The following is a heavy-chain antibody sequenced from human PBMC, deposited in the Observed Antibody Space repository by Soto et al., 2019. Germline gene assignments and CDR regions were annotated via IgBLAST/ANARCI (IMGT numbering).Heavy chain of an antibody. D-gene: IGHD4-17*01. V-gene: IGHV1-69*06. CDR3: ARADYGEEDGWFDP. Sequence: QVQLVQSGAEVKKPGSSVKVSCKASGGTFSSYAISWVRQAPGQGLEWVGGSIPIFGTANYEQKFQGRVTITADKSTSTAYMELSSLRSEDTAVYYCARADYGEEDGWFDPWGQGTLVTVSS. CDR1: GGTFSSYA. CDR2: SIPIFGTA. J-gene: IGHJ5*02.